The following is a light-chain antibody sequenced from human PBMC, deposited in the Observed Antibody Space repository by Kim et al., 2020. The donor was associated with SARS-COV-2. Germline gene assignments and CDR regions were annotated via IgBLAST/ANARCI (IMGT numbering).Light chain of an antibody. CDR1: QSVSSSY. CDR2: GAS. V-gene: IGKV3-20*01. CDR3: QQYGSSPWT. Sequence: EIVLTQSPGTLSLSPGERATLSCRASQSVSSSYLAWYQQKLDQAPRLLIYGASSRATGIPDRFSGSGSGTDFTLTISRLEPEDFAVYYCQQYGSSPWTFGQGTKVDIK. J-gene: IGKJ1*01.